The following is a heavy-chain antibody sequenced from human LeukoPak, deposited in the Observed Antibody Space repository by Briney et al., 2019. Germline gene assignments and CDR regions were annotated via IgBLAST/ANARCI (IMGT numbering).Heavy chain of an antibody. Sequence: ASVKVSCKASGYTFSKYAISWVRQGPGQGLEWMGWNSINSGNTRYSEKFKGRVTMTTDTSTTTANIELTSLRSGDTAVYYCARVLYGDYGPLGYWGQGTLVTVSS. CDR2: NSINSGNT. D-gene: IGHD4-17*01. CDR3: ARVLYGDYGPLGY. CDR1: GYTFSKYA. V-gene: IGHV1-18*01. J-gene: IGHJ4*02.